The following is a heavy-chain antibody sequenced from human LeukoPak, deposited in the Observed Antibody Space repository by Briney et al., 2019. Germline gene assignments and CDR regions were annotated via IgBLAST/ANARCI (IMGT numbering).Heavy chain of an antibody. J-gene: IGHJ6*02. CDR2: IYYSGST. CDR1: GGSISSGDYY. D-gene: IGHD2-2*01. V-gene: IGHV4-30-4*01. Sequence: SETLSLTCTVSGGSISSGDYYWSWIRQPPGKGLEWIGYIYYSGSTYYNPSLKSRVTISVDTSKNQFSLKLSSVTAADTAVYYCARNPLYCSSTSCYYYGMDVWGQGTTVTVSS. CDR3: ARNPLYCSSTSCYYYGMDV.